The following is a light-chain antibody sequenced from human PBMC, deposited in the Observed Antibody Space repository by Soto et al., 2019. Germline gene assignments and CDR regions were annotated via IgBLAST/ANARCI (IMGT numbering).Light chain of an antibody. V-gene: IGKV3-20*01. Sequence: EIVLTQSPGTLSLSPGERATLSCRASQSVTSNYLAWYQQKPGQAPRLLIYGASSRATGIPDRFSGSGSGTDFTLTISRPEPEDFAVYYCQQYGSSPRTFGQGTKV. J-gene: IGKJ1*01. CDR2: GAS. CDR1: QSVTSNY. CDR3: QQYGSSPRT.